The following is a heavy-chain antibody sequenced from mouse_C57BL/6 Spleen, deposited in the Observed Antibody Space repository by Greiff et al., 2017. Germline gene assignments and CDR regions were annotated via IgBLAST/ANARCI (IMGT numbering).Heavy chain of an antibody. Sequence: QVQLKESGPELVKPGASVKISCKASGYAFSSSWMNWVKQRPGQGLEWIGRIYPGDGDTNYNGKFKGKATLTADKSSSTAYMQLSSLTSEDSAVYFCAREAPLGRKAMDYWGQGTSVTVSS. CDR2: IYPGDGDT. D-gene: IGHD4-1*01. CDR1: GYAFSSSW. V-gene: IGHV1-82*01. J-gene: IGHJ4*01. CDR3: AREAPLGRKAMDY.